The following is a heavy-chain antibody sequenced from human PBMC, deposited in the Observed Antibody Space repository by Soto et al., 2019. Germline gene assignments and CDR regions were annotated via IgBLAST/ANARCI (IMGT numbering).Heavy chain of an antibody. CDR3: ARGNDYGDCGADY. Sequence: QVQLQESGPGLVKPSQTLSLTCTASGDSISSGDYCWGWVRQPPGKGLEWIGYICNSGSTYYNPSLKSRVTISVDTSKDQFSLRLSSVTAADTAVYYCARGNDYGDCGADYWGQGTLVTVSS. CDR1: GDSISSGDYC. CDR2: ICNSGST. V-gene: IGHV4-30-4*01. J-gene: IGHJ4*02. D-gene: IGHD4-17*01.